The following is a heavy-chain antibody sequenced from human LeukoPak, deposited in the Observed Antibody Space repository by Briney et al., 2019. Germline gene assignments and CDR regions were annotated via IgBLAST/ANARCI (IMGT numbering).Heavy chain of an antibody. CDR3: AREDYGDYGEAFDY. CDR1: GFTFSTYG. J-gene: IGHJ4*02. Sequence: RGSLRLSCAASGFTFSTYGMHWVRQAPGKGLEWVAVIWYDGSNKYYADSVKGRFTISRDNSKNTLYLQMNSLRAEDTAVYYCAREDYGDYGEAFDYWGQGTLVTVSS. V-gene: IGHV3-33*01. CDR2: IWYDGSNK. D-gene: IGHD4-17*01.